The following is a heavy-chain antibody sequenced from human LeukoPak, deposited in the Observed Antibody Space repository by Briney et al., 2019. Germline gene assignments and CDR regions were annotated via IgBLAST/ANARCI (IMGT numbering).Heavy chain of an antibody. V-gene: IGHV1-3*01. Sequence: ASVKVSCKASGNTFTTYAFHWVRQAPGQRLEWMGWISAGNDNTKSSRKFQDRVTITRDTSASTAYMELSSLTSEDTAVYYCAAGRGYSSSSRNYYYYHMDVWGQGTTVTVSS. J-gene: IGHJ6*02. D-gene: IGHD6-6*01. CDR2: ISAGNDNT. CDR3: AAGRGYSSSSRNYYYYHMDV. CDR1: GNTFTTYA.